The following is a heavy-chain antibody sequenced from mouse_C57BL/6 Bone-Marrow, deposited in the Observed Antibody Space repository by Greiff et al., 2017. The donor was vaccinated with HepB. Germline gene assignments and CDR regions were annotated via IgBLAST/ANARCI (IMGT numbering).Heavy chain of an antibody. D-gene: IGHD1-1*01. CDR3: ADVVWFAY. CDR2: IYPRSGNT. V-gene: IGHV1-81*01. J-gene: IGHJ3*01. Sequence: QVQLQQSGAELARPGASVKLSCKASGYTFTSYGISWVKQRTGQGLEWIGEIYPRSGNTYYNEKFKGKATLTADKSSSTAYMELRSLTSEDSAVYFCADVVWFAYWGQGTLVTVSA. CDR1: GYTFTSYG.